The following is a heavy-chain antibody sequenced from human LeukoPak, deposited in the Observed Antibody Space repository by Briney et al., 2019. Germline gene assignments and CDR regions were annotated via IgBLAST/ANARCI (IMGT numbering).Heavy chain of an antibody. V-gene: IGHV1-2*02. D-gene: IGHD4-17*01. J-gene: IGHJ5*02. CDR2: INPNSGDT. CDR1: GYTFTGYY. CDR3: ASGDYGDPPNWFDP. Sequence: ASVKVSCKASGYTFTGYYMHWVRQAPGQGLEWMGWINPNSGDTKYARKFQGRVTMTRDTSISTAYMELSRLRSDDTAVYYCASGDYGDPPNWFDPWGQGTLVTVSS.